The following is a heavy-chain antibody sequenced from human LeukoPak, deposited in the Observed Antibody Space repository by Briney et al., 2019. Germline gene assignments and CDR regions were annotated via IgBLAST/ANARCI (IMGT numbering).Heavy chain of an antibody. Sequence: ASVTVSCRASGYTFTDYYIHWVRQTPGQGLEWMGWINPDNGGTNYAQKFQGRVTMTRDTSIRTVYMDLSRLRSDDTAVFYCTRKARVGNWFDPWGQGTQVTVSS. CDR1: GYTFTDYY. J-gene: IGHJ5*02. CDR2: INPDNGGT. D-gene: IGHD2-2*01. V-gene: IGHV1-2*02. CDR3: TRKARVGNWFDP.